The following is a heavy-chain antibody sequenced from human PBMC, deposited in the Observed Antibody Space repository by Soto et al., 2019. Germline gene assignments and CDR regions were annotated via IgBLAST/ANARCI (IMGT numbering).Heavy chain of an antibody. J-gene: IGHJ6*02. CDR3: ARGDREDIAVVIGVRPGEYGVDV. V-gene: IGHV3-30-3*01. CDR1: GFTFRSYA. Sequence: GGSLRLSCAASGFTFRSYAMHWVRQAPGKGLECVAVISHDGSNKFYRDYVKGRFTISRDNSKNTLYLQIISLRYEDTAVYYCARGDREDIAVVIGVRPGEYGVDVWGQGTTVTVSS. D-gene: IGHD2-15*01. CDR2: ISHDGSNK.